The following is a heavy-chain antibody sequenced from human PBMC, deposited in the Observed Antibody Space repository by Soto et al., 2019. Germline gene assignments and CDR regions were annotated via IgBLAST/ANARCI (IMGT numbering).Heavy chain of an antibody. J-gene: IGHJ2*01. CDR1: VGTFSSYT. V-gene: IGHV1-69*12. CDR2: IIPILGTA. D-gene: IGHD5-12*01. Sequence: QVQLVQSGAEVKKPGSSVTVSCKASVGTFSSYTISWVRQAPGQGLEWMGGIIPILGTANYAQKFQGRVTITADESTSTAYMELSSLRSEDTAVYYCARGNHRWLQLWYFDLWGSGTLVTVSS. CDR3: ARGNHRWLQLWYFDL.